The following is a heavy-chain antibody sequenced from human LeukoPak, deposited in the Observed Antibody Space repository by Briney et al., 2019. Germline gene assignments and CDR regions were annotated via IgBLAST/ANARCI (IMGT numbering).Heavy chain of an antibody. CDR1: GFTFGDYA. CDR2: IRSKAYGGTT. V-gene: IGHV3-49*03. CDR3: TRNKYGDYFDY. D-gene: IGHD4-17*01. J-gene: IGHJ4*02. Sequence: PGGSLRLSCTASGFTFGDYAMSWFRQAPGKGLEWAGFIRSKAYGGTTEYAASVKGRFTISRDDSKSIAYLQMNSLKTEDTAVYYCTRNKYGDYFDYWGQGTLVTVSS.